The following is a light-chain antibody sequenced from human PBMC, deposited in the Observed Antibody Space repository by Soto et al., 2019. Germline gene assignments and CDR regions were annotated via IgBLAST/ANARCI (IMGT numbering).Light chain of an antibody. CDR1: QSVSSY. J-gene: IGKJ3*01. CDR2: DAS. CDR3: QQRSNWPPLFT. Sequence: EIVLTQSPATLSLSPGERATLSCRASQSVSSYLAWYQQKPGQAPRLLIYDASNRATGIPARFSGSGSGIDFTLTISSLGPEDFAVYYCQQRSNWPPLFTFGPGTKVDIK. V-gene: IGKV3-11*01.